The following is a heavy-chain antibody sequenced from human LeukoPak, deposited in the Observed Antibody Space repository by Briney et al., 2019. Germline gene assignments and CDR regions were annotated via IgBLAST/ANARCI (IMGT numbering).Heavy chain of an antibody. CDR2: LHATESA. V-gene: IGHV4-4*07. Sequence: SETLSLTCTVSGAYINNYYWTWIRQPAAQGLEWIGRLHATESAIYNPSLKGRVTMSLDTSKDQLSLTLTSVTAADSAVYYCASLSSGAAFDVWGQGAVVTVSS. D-gene: IGHD3-22*01. CDR3: ASLSSGAAFDV. CDR1: GAYINNYY. J-gene: IGHJ3*01.